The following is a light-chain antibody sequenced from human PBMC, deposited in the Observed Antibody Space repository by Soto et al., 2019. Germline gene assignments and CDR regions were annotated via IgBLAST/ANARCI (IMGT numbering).Light chain of an antibody. CDR3: QSYDSSLSGYV. J-gene: IGLJ1*01. Sequence: QSVLTQPPSVSEAPGQRVTISCTRSSSNIVAGYEAHWYQQVPGTAPKLLIYENNNRPSGVPDRFSGSKSGASASLAITGLQAEDEAEYYCQSYDSSLSGYVFVTGTKVTVL. V-gene: IGLV1-40*01. CDR1: SSNIVAGYE. CDR2: ENN.